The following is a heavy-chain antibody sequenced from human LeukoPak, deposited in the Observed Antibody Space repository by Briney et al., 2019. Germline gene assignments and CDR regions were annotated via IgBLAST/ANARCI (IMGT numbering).Heavy chain of an antibody. D-gene: IGHD3-22*01. Sequence: PGRSLRLSCAASGFTFSSFGMHWARQAPGKGLEWVAVIWYDGSNRYYADSVKGRFTISRDNSKSTLYLQMSSLSAEDTAVYYCAREFPPVVKYRFDYWGQGTLVTVSS. V-gene: IGHV3-33*01. J-gene: IGHJ4*02. CDR2: IWYDGSNR. CDR1: GFTFSSFG. CDR3: AREFPPVVKYRFDY.